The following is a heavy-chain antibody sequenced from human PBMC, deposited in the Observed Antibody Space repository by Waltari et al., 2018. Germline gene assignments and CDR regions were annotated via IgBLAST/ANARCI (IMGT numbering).Heavy chain of an antibody. CDR3: ARVRASGGNSAFDI. V-gene: IGHV1-18*01. CDR1: GYNFRPYG. Sequence: QGQLVQSGAEVKKPGASVTVSCKASGYNFRPYGISWVRQAPGQGLELMGWINPYNGNTNYAQMVQDRVTLTTDTSTSTAYMELRSLTSADTAVYYCARVRASGGNSAFDIWGQGTMVTVSS. J-gene: IGHJ3*02. D-gene: IGHD1-1*01. CDR2: INPYNGNT.